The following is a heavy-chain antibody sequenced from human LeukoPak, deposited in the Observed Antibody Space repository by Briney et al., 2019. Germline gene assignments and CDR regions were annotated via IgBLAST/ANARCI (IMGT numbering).Heavy chain of an antibody. CDR2: TYYTSKWNN. CDR1: GDSVSSNSVA. Sequence: SQTLSLTCAISGDSVSSNSVAWNWFRQSPSRGLERLGRTYYTSKWNNDYAVSVQSRIAVNPDTSKNQFSLHLNSVTPEDTAVYYCARQAYRRFDPWGQGTLVTVSS. J-gene: IGHJ5*02. V-gene: IGHV6-1*01. CDR3: ARQAYRRFDP.